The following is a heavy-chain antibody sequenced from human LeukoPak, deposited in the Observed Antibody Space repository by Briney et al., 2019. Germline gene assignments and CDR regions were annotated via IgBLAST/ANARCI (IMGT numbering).Heavy chain of an antibody. CDR1: GFSVSSNY. Sequence: GGSLRLSCAASGFSVSSNYMSWVRQARGKGLEWVSVIYSGGSTYYADSVKGRFTITRDNSKNTLYLQMNSLRAEDTAVYYCARDTGWSGFDPWGQGTLVTVSS. D-gene: IGHD6-19*01. J-gene: IGHJ5*02. CDR3: ARDTGWSGFDP. V-gene: IGHV3-66*01. CDR2: IYSGGST.